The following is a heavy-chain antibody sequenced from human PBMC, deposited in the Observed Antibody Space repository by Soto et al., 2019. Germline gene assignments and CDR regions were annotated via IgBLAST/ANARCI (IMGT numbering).Heavy chain of an antibody. V-gene: IGHV4-59*08. CDR1: GGSISSYY. CDR2: IFYSGST. D-gene: IGHD5-12*01. Sequence: QVQLQESGPGLVKPSETLSLTCTVSGGSISSYYWSWIRQPPGKGPEWIGYIFYSGSTNYNPSLNSRDTISVDTSKCHLSLQRSSVTATDTAWYYCARHVEMATFGSVLWFDPLGQGTLVTVSS. J-gene: IGHJ5*02. CDR3: ARHVEMATFGSVLWFDP.